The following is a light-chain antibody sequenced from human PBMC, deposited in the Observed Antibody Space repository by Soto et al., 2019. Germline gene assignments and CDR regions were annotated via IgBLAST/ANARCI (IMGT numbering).Light chain of an antibody. V-gene: IGKV1-5*01. CDR3: HSRA. Sequence: DIQLTQTPSTLSASVGDEVTITCRASQTISMWLAWYQQKPGRASNVLIYDASTLESGVPSRFSGSGSETEFTLTISRLQPDDFATFFCHSRAFGQGTRLEIK. CDR2: DAS. J-gene: IGKJ5*01. CDR1: QTISMW.